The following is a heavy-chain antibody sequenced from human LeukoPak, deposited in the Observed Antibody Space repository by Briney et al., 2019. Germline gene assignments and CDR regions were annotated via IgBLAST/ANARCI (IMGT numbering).Heavy chain of an antibody. CDR3: AKRAGTGYYRWSFDF. D-gene: IGHD3-22*01. CDR1: GFTFSTYA. V-gene: IGHV3-23*01. CDR2: LSPSGGIT. J-gene: IGHJ4*02. Sequence: GGSLRLSCAASGFTFSTYAMSWVRQAPGKGLEWVSALSPSGGITYYEDSVKGRFTISRDNSKNTLYLQMNSLRAEDKAVYYCAKRAGTGYYRWSFDFWGQGTLVTVSS.